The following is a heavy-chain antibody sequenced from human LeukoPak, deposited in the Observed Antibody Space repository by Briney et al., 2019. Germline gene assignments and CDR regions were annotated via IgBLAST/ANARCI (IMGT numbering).Heavy chain of an antibody. CDR3: ARGDILTGYYHFDY. D-gene: IGHD3-9*01. J-gene: IGHJ4*02. V-gene: IGHV4-34*01. CDR1: GGSFSGYY. CDR2: INHSGST. Sequence: LETLSLTCAVYGGSFSGYYWSWIRQPPGKGLEWIGEINHSGSTNYNPSLKSRVTIPVDTSKNQFSLKLSSVTAADTAVYYCARGDILTGYYHFDYWGQGTLVTVSS.